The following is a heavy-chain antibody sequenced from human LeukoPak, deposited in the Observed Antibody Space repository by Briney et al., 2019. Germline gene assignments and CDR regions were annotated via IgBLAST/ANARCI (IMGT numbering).Heavy chain of an antibody. CDR1: GYTFSDYY. J-gene: IGHJ4*02. CDR3: ARGPNTGAFDA. V-gene: IGHV1-2*02. D-gene: IGHD7-27*01. CDR2: INPKSGDT. Sequence: GASVTVSCKASGYTFSDYYRHWWRQAPGQRLEGLGWINPKSGDTNFAQNFQGRVTMTRDTSISTAYMELSSLTSDDRAVYYCARGPNTGAFDAWGQGTLVSVSS.